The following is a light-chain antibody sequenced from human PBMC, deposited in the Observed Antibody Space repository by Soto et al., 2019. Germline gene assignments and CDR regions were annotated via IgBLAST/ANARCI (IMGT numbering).Light chain of an antibody. CDR2: DVS. Sequence: QSVLTQPASVSGSPGQSITISCTGTSSDVGGYNYVSWYQHHPSKAPKLMIYDVSNRPSGVSNRFSGSKSGDTASLTISGLQAEDEADYYCSSYTSSSTEVFGTGTKLTVL. J-gene: IGLJ1*01. CDR1: SSDVGGYNY. V-gene: IGLV2-14*03. CDR3: SSYTSSSTEV.